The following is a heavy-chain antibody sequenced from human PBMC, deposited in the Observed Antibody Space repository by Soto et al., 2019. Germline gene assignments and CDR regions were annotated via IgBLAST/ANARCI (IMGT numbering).Heavy chain of an antibody. V-gene: IGHV4-59*08. CDR1: GGSISTYY. D-gene: IGHD4-17*01. CDR2: IYYSGSA. CDR3: ARHIYGDHDYFDS. J-gene: IGHJ4*02. Sequence: QVQLQESGPGLVKPSETLFLTCTVSGGSISTYYWCWIRQPPGKGLEWIGWIYYSGSASSNPFLKSRVTMSVDTSKNQFSLKLSSVTATDTAMYFCARHIYGDHDYFDSWGQGTLVTVSS.